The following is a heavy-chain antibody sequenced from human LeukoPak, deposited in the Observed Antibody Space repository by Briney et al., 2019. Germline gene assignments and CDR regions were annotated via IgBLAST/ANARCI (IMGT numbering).Heavy chain of an antibody. D-gene: IGHD5-18*01. CDR2: IYYSGST. V-gene: IGHV4-39*01. CDR1: GGSISSSRYY. CDR3: ARLVSYGSYFDY. J-gene: IGHJ4*02. Sequence: SETLSLTCTVSGGSISSSRYYWGWIRQPPGKGLEWIGSIYYSGSTYYNPSLKSRVTISVDTSKNQFSLKLSSVTAADTAVYYYARLVSYGSYFDYWGQGTLVTVSS.